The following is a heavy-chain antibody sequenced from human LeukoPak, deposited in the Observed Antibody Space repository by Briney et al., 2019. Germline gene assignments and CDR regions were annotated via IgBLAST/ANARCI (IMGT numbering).Heavy chain of an antibody. Sequence: GGSLRLSCAASGFTFSSYGMHWVRQAPGKGLEWVAVIWCDGSNKYYADSVKGRFTISRGNSKNTLYLQMNSLRAEDTAVYYGARDGYCSGGSCYSGFCGYWGQGTLVTVSS. V-gene: IGHV3-33*01. J-gene: IGHJ4*02. CDR1: GFTFSSYG. D-gene: IGHD2-15*01. CDR2: IWCDGSNK. CDR3: ARDGYCSGGSCYSGFCGY.